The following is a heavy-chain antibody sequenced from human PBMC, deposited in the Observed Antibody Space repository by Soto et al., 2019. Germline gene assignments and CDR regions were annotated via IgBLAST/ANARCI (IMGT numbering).Heavy chain of an antibody. V-gene: IGHV3-48*03. J-gene: IGHJ4*01. D-gene: IGHD3-10*01. CDR3: TRELISAYYFDY. Sequence: GSLILSCVASGITFSTYEVNWVRQAPGKGLEWVSYISSSGRTKYYADSVKGRFTISRDDAKNSVYLQMYSLRAEDAALYYCTRELISAYYFDYWGKGTLVTVSS. CDR2: ISSSGRTK. CDR1: GITFSTYE.